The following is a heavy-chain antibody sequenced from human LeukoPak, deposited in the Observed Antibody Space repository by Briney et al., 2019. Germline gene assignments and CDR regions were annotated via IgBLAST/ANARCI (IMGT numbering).Heavy chain of an antibody. CDR1: GFPFSGYG. V-gene: IGHV3-30*02. Sequence: PGGSLRLSCKASGFPFSGYGMQWVRQAPGKGLEWVACITYHENIKYYADSVKGRFTISRDNSENTLYLQMNSLRAEDTAVYYCAKEITRDGYIHFHHWGQGTLVTVSS. J-gene: IGHJ1*01. CDR3: AKEITRDGYIHFHH. CDR2: ITYHENIK. D-gene: IGHD5-24*01.